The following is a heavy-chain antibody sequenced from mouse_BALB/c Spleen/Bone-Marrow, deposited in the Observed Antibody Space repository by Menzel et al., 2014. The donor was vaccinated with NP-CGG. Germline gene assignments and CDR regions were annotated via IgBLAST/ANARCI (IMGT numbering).Heavy chain of an antibody. CDR1: GFTFSSYA. CDR3: VYGNYSYYYAMDF. Sequence: EVKLVESGGGLVNPGGSLKLSCAASGFTFSSYAMSWVRQTPEKRLEWVASISSGGSTFYPDSVKGRFTISRENARNILYLQMSSLRSEDTAMYYCVYGNYSYYYAMDFWGQGTSVTVSS. J-gene: IGHJ4*01. V-gene: IGHV5-6-5*01. D-gene: IGHD2-1*01. CDR2: ISSGGST.